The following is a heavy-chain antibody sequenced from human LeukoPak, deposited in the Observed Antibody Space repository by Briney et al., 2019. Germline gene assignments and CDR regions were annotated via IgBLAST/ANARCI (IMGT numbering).Heavy chain of an antibody. CDR1: GGSISSYY. V-gene: IGHV4-4*07. D-gene: IGHD4-17*01. Sequence: PSETLSLTCTVSGGSISSYYWSWIRQPAGKGLEWIGRIYTSGSTNYNPSLKSRVTMSVDTSKNQFSLKLSSVTAADTAVYYCARDYGDNYYYYYGMDVWGQGTTVTVSS. CDR3: ARDYGDNYYYYYGMDV. J-gene: IGHJ6*02. CDR2: IYTSGST.